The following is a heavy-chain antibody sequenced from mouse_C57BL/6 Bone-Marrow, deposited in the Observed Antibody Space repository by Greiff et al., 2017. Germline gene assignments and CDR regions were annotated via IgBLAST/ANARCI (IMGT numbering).Heavy chain of an antibody. Sequence: VQLQQPGAELVMPGASVKLSCKASGYTFTSYWMHWVKQRPGQGLEWIGEIDPSDSYTTYNQKFKGKSTLTVDKSSSAAYMQLSSLTSEDSAVYDCASGRWSWFAYWGRGTLVTVSA. D-gene: IGHD2-3*01. CDR3: ASGRWSWFAY. CDR2: IDPSDSYT. V-gene: IGHV1-69*01. CDR1: GYTFTSYW. J-gene: IGHJ3*01.